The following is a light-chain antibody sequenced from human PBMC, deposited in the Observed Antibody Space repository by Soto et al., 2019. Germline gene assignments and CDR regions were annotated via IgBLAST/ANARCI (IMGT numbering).Light chain of an antibody. CDR2: GVT. CDR3: SSFRGWNTLWI. V-gene: IGLV2-14*01. Sequence: QSVLTQPASVSGSPGQSITISCTRTSSDFGVYDSVSWYQQHPGKAPKLIIYGVTNRPSGVSNRFSGSKSGNTASLTVSGLQTEDEADYYCSSFRGWNTLWIFGGGTKLTVL. CDR1: SSDFGVYDS. J-gene: IGLJ2*01.